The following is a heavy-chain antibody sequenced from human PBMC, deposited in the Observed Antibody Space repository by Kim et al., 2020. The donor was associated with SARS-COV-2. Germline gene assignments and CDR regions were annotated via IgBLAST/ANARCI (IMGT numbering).Heavy chain of an antibody. J-gene: IGHJ4*02. D-gene: IGHD6-19*01. V-gene: IGHV5-51*01. Sequence: SPSFQGQVTISVDKSISTAYLQWSSLKASDTAIYYCARPSGAVAGTRGFAYWGQGTLVTVSS. CDR3: ARPSGAVAGTRGFAY.